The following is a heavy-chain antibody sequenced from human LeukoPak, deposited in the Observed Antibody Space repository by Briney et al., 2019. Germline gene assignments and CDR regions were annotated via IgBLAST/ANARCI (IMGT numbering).Heavy chain of an antibody. CDR2: ISDSGGST. Sequence: HTGGSLRLSCAASGFTFSSYAMSWVRQAPGKGLEWVSGISDSGGSTYYVDSVKGRFTISRDNSKNTLYLQMNSLRAEDTAVYYCAKGTETAMALLNYWGQGTLVTVSS. J-gene: IGHJ4*02. CDR1: GFTFSSYA. V-gene: IGHV3-23*01. D-gene: IGHD5-18*01. CDR3: AKGTETAMALLNY.